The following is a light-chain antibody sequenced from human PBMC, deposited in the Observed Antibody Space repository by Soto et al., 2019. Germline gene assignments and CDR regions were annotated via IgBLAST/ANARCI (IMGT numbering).Light chain of an antibody. CDR3: QQRSNWSPSIT. CDR2: DAS. V-gene: IGKV3-11*01. J-gene: IGKJ5*01. CDR1: QSVTTY. Sequence: SVLAQSPATLSLSPGQSANNSCMAIQSVTTYLAWYQQKPGQAPRLLIYDASDRATGIPARFSGSGSGTDFTLTISSLEPEDFAVYYCQQRSNWSPSITFGQGTRLEIK.